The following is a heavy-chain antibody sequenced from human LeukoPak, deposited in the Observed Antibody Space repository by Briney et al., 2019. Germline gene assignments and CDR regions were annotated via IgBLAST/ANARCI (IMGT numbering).Heavy chain of an antibody. CDR1: GFTFSSYG. D-gene: IGHD1-26*01. J-gene: IGHJ4*02. CDR3: ARPTYSGSYYWFDY. V-gene: IGHV3-33*01. CDR2: IWYDGSNK. Sequence: GRSLRLSCAASGFTFSSYGMHWVRQAPGKGLEWVAVIWYDGSNKYYADSVKGRFTISRDNSKNTLYLQMNSLGAEDTAVYYCARPTYSGSYYWFDYWGQGTLVTVSS.